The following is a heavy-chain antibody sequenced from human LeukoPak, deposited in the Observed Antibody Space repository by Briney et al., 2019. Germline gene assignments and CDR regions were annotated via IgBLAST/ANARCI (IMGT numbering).Heavy chain of an antibody. CDR3: ARSPGGGFDI. CDR1: GGSISSYY. D-gene: IGHD2-15*01. V-gene: IGHV4-59*01. CDR2: VYYSGST. Sequence: SETLSLTCTVSGGSISSYYWSWIRQPPGKGPEWIGYVYYSGSTNYSPSLKSRVSISVDTSKKQFSLKLSFVTAADTAVYYCARSPGGGFDIWGQGTMVTVSS. J-gene: IGHJ3*02.